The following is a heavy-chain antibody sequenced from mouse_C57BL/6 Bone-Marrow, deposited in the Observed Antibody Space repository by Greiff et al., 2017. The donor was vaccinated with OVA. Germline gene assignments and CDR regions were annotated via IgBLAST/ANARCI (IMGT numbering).Heavy chain of an antibody. Sequence: QVQLQQPGAELVKPGASVKMSCKASGYTFTSYWITWVKQRPGQGLEWIGDIYPGSGSTNYNEKFKSKATLTVDTSSSTAYMQLRSLTSEDSAVYYCARVDYYGSSYWYFDVWGTGTTVTVSS. D-gene: IGHD1-1*01. J-gene: IGHJ1*03. CDR1: GYTFTSYW. CDR2: IYPGSGST. V-gene: IGHV1-55*01. CDR3: ARVDYYGSSYWYFDV.